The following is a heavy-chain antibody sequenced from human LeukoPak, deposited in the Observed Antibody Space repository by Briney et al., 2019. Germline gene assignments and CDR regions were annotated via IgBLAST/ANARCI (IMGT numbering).Heavy chain of an antibody. CDR2: IYYSGNT. Sequence: SEALSLTCSVSGGSVSSSGYYWGWIRQPPGKDLEWIGSIYYSGNTFYIPSLKSRLTISLDTSKNQFSLKLSSVTAADTAVYYCARDKGHFDVDYWGQGTLVTVSS. CDR3: ARDKGHFDVDY. J-gene: IGHJ4*02. CDR1: GGSVSSSGYY. V-gene: IGHV4-39*07. D-gene: IGHD3-9*01.